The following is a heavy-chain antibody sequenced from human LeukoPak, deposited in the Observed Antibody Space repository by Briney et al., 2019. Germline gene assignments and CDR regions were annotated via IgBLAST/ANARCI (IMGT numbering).Heavy chain of an antibody. CDR3: ARDNLGYCSGGSCYPHAFDI. V-gene: IGHV3-74*01. CDR1: GFTFSSYW. CDR2: INSDGSST. Sequence: GGSLRLSCAASGFTFSSYWMHWVRQAPGKGLVWVSRINSDGSSTSYADSVKGRFTISRDNSKNTLYLQMNSLRAEDTAVYYCARDNLGYCSGGSCYPHAFDIWGQGTMVTVSS. J-gene: IGHJ3*02. D-gene: IGHD2-15*01.